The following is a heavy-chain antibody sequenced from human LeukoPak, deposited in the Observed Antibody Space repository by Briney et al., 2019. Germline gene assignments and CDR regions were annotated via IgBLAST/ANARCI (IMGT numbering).Heavy chain of an antibody. V-gene: IGHV3-33*08. CDR2: IWYDGSNK. CDR1: GFTFSSYG. D-gene: IGHD3-3*01. Sequence: QAGGSLRLSCAASGFTFSSYGMHWVRQAPGKGLEWVAVIWYDGSNKYYADSVKGRFTISRDNSKNTLYLQMNSLRAEDTAVYYCARSMHDFQGGNWFDPWGQGTLVTVSS. CDR3: ARSMHDFQGGNWFDP. J-gene: IGHJ5*02.